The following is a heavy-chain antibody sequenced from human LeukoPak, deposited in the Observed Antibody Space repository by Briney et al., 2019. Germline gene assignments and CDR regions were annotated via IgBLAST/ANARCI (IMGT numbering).Heavy chain of an antibody. CDR2: ISGSGGST. J-gene: IGHJ3*02. CDR3: AKDWGSGSYQPDAFDI. Sequence: GGSLRLSCAASGFTFNNYAMSWVRQAPGKGLEWVSTISGSGGSTYYADSVKGRFTISRDNSKNTLYLQMNSLRAEDTAVYYCAKDWGSGSYQPDAFDIWGQGTMVTASS. CDR1: GFTFNNYA. V-gene: IGHV3-23*01. D-gene: IGHD1-26*01.